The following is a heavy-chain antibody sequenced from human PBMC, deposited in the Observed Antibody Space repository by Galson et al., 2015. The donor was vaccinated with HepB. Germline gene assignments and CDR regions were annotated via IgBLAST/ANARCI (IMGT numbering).Heavy chain of an antibody. Sequence: SLRLSCAASGFTFSSYSVNWVRQAPGKGLEWVSYISSSSSTIYYADSVKGRFTISRDNAKNSLYLQMNSLRAEDTAVYYCARDGYSSGWYRYYYFDYWGQGTLVTVSS. CDR3: ARDGYSSGWYRYYYFDY. CDR1: GFTFSSYS. D-gene: IGHD6-19*01. CDR2: ISSSSSTI. V-gene: IGHV3-48*01. J-gene: IGHJ4*02.